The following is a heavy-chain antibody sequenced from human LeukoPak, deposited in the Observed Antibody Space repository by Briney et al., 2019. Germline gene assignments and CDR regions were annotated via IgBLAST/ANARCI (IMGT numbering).Heavy chain of an antibody. CDR1: GFTFGSYG. CDR2: ISGSGGNT. J-gene: IGHJ4*02. V-gene: IGHV3-23*01. D-gene: IGHD3-22*01. CDR3: AKTNGYYDL. Sequence: GGSLRLSCAASGFTFGSYGMSWVRQAPGKGLEWVSSISGSGGNTYYADSVKGRFTISRDNSKSTMYLQMNSLRAEDTAVYHCAKTNGYYDLWGQGTLVTVSS.